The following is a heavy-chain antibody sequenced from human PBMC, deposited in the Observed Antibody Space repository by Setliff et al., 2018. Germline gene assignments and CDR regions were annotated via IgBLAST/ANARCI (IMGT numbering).Heavy chain of an antibody. CDR3: ARGRIPTIFGVALNWFDP. J-gene: IGHJ5*02. CDR1: GFTFSNYA. D-gene: IGHD3-3*01. CDR2: TSFSGDNT. V-gene: IGHV3-23*01. Sequence: PGGSLRLSCAASGFTFSNYAMHWVRQAPGKGLEWVSTTSFSGDNTYYADSLKGRFTISRDNSKNTLYLQMNSLRAEDTAVYYCARGRIPTIFGVALNWFDPWGQGTLVTVSS.